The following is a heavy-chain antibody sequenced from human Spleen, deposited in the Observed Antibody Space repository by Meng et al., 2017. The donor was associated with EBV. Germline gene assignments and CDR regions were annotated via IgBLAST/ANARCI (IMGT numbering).Heavy chain of an antibody. J-gene: IGHJ4*02. Sequence: GELPGPGPGRVKPSGTWALTCACSGGSNSRSHWWSWVRQSPGKGLEWIGEIYHSGNTNYKPSLKSRVTISVDKSKNQFSLNLSSVTAADTAVYFCARGSGGYYLYWGQGTLVTVSS. D-gene: IGHD3-22*01. CDR2: IYHSGNT. CDR3: ARGSGGYYLY. CDR1: GGSNSRSHW. V-gene: IGHV4-4*02.